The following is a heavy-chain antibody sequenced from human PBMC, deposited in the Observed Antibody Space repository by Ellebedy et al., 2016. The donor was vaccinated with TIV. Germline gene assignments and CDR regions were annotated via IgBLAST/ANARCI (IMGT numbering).Heavy chain of an antibody. D-gene: IGHD1-26*01. Sequence: GESLKISCAASGFTFNSYAMRWFRQAPGKGLEWVSAFTTGGGTFYADSVKGRFTISRDSSKNTLYLQMDSLRAEDTAIYHCANDPWGVGPAFDIWGQGTMVTVSS. CDR2: FTTGGGT. J-gene: IGHJ3*02. CDR1: GFTFNSYA. V-gene: IGHV3-23*01. CDR3: ANDPWGVGPAFDI.